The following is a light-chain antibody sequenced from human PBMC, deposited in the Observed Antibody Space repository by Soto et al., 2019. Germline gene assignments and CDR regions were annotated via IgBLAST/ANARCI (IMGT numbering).Light chain of an antibody. CDR1: QSVRSKS. CDR2: GAF. J-gene: IGKJ2*01. V-gene: IGKV3-20*01. Sequence: ESMLTQSPATLSLSPGERATLSCRASQSVRSKSLTWYQQKPGQAPRLLIYGAFLRATGVPDRFSGSGSGTDFTLTISRLEPEDVAVYYCQQFGDSPPAFTFGQGTKLEI. CDR3: QQFGDSPPAFT.